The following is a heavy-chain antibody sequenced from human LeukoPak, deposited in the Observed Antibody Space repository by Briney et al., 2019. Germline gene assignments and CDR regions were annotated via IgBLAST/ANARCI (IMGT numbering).Heavy chain of an antibody. V-gene: IGHV4-34*01. J-gene: IGHJ4*02. D-gene: IGHD1-26*01. CDR2: INHSGST. Sequence: SETLSLTCAVYGGSFSGYYWSWIRQPPGKGLEWIGEINHSGSTNYNPSLKSRVTISVDTSKNQFSLKLSSVTAADTAVYYCATSYSGSYWPVDYWGQGTLVTASS. CDR3: ATSYSGSYWPVDY. CDR1: GGSFSGYY.